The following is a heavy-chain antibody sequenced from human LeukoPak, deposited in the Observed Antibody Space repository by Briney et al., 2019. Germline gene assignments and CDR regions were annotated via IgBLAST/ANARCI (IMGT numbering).Heavy chain of an antibody. CDR3: ARAPGTTFDY. J-gene: IGHJ4*01. CDR2: INHSWST. CDR1: GGSFSGYY. Sequence: SETLSLTCAVYGGSFSGYYWTWIRQSPGKGLEWIVSINHSWSTYYNPSLKSRVTISVDTSKNQFSLKLTSVTAADTAVYYCARAPGTTFDYWGHGNMVTVSS. V-gene: IGHV4-34*01. D-gene: IGHD4-17*01.